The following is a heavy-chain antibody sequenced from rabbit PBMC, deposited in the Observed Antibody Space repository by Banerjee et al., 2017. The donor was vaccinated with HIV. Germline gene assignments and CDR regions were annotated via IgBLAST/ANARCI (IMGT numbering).Heavy chain of an antibody. V-gene: IGHV1S45*01. D-gene: IGHD6-1*01. J-gene: IGHJ4*01. CDR2: IYAGSSGST. Sequence: QEQLVESGGGLVQPEGSLALTCKASGFSFTSGYDMCWVRQAPGKGLEWIACIYAGSSGSTYYASWAKGRFTISKTSSTTVTLQMTSLTAADTATYFCARRDSTYRYSDLWGPGTLVTVS. CDR1: GFSFTSGYD. CDR3: ARRDSTYRYSDL.